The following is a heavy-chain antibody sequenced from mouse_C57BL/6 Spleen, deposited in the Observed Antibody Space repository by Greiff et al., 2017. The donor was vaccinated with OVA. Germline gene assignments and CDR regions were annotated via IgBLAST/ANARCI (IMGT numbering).Heavy chain of an antibody. D-gene: IGHD1-1*01. CDR1: GYTFTSYW. J-gene: IGHJ4*01. CDR3: TRSPTAVVDYYAMDY. V-gene: IGHV1-5*01. CDR2: IYPGNSDT. Sequence: EVKLVESGTVLARPGASVKMSCKTSGYTFTSYWMHWVNQRPGQGLEWIGAIYPGNSDTSYNQKFKGKAKLTAVTSASTAYMELSSLTNEDSAVYYCTRSPTAVVDYYAMDYWGQGTSVTVSS.